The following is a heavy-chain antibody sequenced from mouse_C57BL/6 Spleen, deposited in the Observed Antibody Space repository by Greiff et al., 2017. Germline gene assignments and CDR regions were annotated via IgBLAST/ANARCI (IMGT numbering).Heavy chain of an antibody. CDR3: ARHASYDDDRSPYAMDY. V-gene: IGHV5-6*01. CDR1: GFTFSSYG. Sequence: EVMLVESGGDLVKPGGSLKLSCAASGFTFSSYGMSWVRQTPDKRLEWVATISSGGSYTYYPDSVKGRFTISRDNAKNTLYLQMSRLKSEDTAMYYCARHASYDDDRSPYAMDYWGQGTSVTVSS. J-gene: IGHJ4*01. D-gene: IGHD2-4*01. CDR2: ISSGGSYT.